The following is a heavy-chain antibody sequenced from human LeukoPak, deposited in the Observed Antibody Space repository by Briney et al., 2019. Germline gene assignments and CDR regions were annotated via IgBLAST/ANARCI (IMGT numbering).Heavy chain of an antibody. CDR1: GYTFTGYY. CDR3: AREIVVVPAAISWFDP. V-gene: IGHV1-2*02. D-gene: IGHD2-2*02. CDR2: VNPNSGGT. Sequence: ASVKVSCKASGYTFTGYYMHWVRQAPGQGLEWMGWVNPNSGGTNYAQKFQGRVTMTRDTSISTAYMELSRLRSDDTAVYYCAREIVVVPAAISWFDPWGQGTLVTVSP. J-gene: IGHJ5*02.